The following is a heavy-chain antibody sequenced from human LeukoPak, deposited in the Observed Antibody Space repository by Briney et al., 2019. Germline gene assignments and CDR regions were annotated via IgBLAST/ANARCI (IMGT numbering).Heavy chain of an antibody. CDR3: ARVAHSSGWFYYYYYYGMDV. Sequence: GASVKVSCKASGYTFTSYAMNWVRQAPGQGLEWMGWINTNTGNPTYAQGFTGRFVFSLDTSVSTAYLQISSLKAEDTAVYYCARVAHSSGWFYYYYYYGMDVWGQGTTVTVSS. CDR1: GYTFTSYA. J-gene: IGHJ6*02. D-gene: IGHD6-19*01. V-gene: IGHV7-4-1*02. CDR2: INTNTGNP.